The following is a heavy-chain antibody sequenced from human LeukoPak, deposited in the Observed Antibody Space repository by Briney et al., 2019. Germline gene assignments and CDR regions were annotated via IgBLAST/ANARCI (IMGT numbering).Heavy chain of an antibody. CDR1: GGSFSVYY. V-gene: IGHV4-34*01. CDR3: SRVDSGCPEDY. CDR2: INRSGST. Sequence: SETLSLTCAVYGGSFSVYYWRWIRQPLGKGLEWIGEINRSGSTNYNPSLKSRVTISADTSKTQFSLKLTSVTAADTAVYYCSRVDSGCPEDYWGQGTLVTVSS. J-gene: IGHJ4*02. D-gene: IGHD6-19*01.